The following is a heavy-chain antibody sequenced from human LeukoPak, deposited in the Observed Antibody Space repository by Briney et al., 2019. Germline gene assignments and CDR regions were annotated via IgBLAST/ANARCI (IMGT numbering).Heavy chain of an antibody. CDR2: IYYSGST. J-gene: IGHJ6*02. Sequence: KTSETLSLTCTVSGGSISSHYWSWIRQPPGKGLEWIAYIYYSGSTNYNTSLQSRVTISVDTSKNQLSLKVSSVTAADTAVYYCARHMSSGTYPMDVWGQGTTVTVSS. V-gene: IGHV4-59*08. D-gene: IGHD1-26*01. CDR1: GGSISSHY. CDR3: ARHMSSGTYPMDV.